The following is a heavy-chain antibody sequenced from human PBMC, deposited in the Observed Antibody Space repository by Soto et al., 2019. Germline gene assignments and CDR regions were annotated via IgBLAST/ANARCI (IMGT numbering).Heavy chain of an antibody. CDR3: ATQVVRGNFDY. CDR2: ISSDGSST. J-gene: IGHJ4*02. D-gene: IGHD3-10*01. CDR1: GFPLSSYW. Sequence: GGSLRLSCAASGFPLSSYWMHWVRQAPGKGLVWVSRISSDGSSTTYADSVKGRFTISRDNAKNTLYLQMNSLRAEDTAVYYCATQVVRGNFDYWGQGTLVTVSS. V-gene: IGHV3-74*01.